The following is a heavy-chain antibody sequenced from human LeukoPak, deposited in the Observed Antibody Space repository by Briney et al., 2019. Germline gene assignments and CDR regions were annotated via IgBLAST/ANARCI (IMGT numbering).Heavy chain of an antibody. V-gene: IGHV3-21*01. CDR2: ISSSSSYI. CDR3: ARAYYGSGTSHFDS. Sequence: PGGSLRLSCAASGFTFSSYAMSWVRRAPGKGLEWVSSISSSSSYIYYADSVKGRFTISRDNAKNSLYLQMDSLRAEDTAVYYCARAYYGSGTSHFDSWGQGTLVTVSS. D-gene: IGHD3-10*01. CDR1: GFTFSSYA. J-gene: IGHJ4*02.